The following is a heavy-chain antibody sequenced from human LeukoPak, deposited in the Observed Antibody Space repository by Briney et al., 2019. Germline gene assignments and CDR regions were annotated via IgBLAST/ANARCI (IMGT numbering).Heavy chain of an antibody. J-gene: IGHJ1*01. CDR3: ASGPAAFVD. CDR1: GDSVSSNSAA. V-gene: IGHV6-1*01. D-gene: IGHD2-2*01. Sequence: SQTLSLTCAISGDSVSSNSAAWNWIRQSPSRGLEWLGRTYYRSMWYYEYALSVKSRITINPDTSKSQLSLQLNSVTPEDTAVYYCASGPAAFVDWGQGTLVTVSS. CDR2: TYYRSMWYY.